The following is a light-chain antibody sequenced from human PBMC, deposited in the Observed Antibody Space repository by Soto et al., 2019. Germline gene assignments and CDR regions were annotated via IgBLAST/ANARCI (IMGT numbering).Light chain of an antibody. CDR2: AAS. V-gene: IGKV1-9*01. J-gene: IGKJ1*01. Sequence: IPLTQSPSSLSASVGDRVTITCRASRGISSYLAWYQQKPGKAPKLLLYAASTLQSGVPSRFSGSGSGTDFTLTISSLQPEDIATYYCQQLNSYPQTFGQGTKVEIK. CDR3: QQLNSYPQT. CDR1: RGISSY.